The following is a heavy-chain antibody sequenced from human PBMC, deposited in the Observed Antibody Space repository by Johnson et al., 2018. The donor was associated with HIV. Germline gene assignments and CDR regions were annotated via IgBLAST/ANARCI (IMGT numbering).Heavy chain of an antibody. CDR1: GFTFSSSY. D-gene: IGHD1-14*01. CDR2: IGTDGDT. J-gene: IGHJ3*02. CDR3: ARDQGELRRTHAFDI. V-gene: IGHV3-13*01. Sequence: VQLVESGGGLVQPGGSLRLSSAASGFTFSSSYMHWVRHATGKGLEWVSAIGTDGDTYYPGSVKGRFTISRDNSKNTLYLQMNSLRHEDTAVYYCARDQGELRRTHAFDIWGQGTMVTVSS.